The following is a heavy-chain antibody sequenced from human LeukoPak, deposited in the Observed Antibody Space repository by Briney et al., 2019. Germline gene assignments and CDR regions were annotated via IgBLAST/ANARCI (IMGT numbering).Heavy chain of an antibody. Sequence: GASVKVSCKASGYTFTGYYMHWVRQAPGQGLEWMGWINPNSGGTNYAQKFQGRVTMTRDTSIGTAYMELSRLRSDDTAVYYCARYGGYDYDFWSGYLDYWGQGTLVTVSS. J-gene: IGHJ4*02. CDR1: GYTFTGYY. CDR2: INPNSGGT. D-gene: IGHD3-3*01. CDR3: ARYGGYDYDFWSGYLDY. V-gene: IGHV1-2*02.